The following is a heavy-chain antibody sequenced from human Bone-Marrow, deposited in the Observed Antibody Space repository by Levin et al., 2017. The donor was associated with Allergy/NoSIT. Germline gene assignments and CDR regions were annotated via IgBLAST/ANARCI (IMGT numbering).Heavy chain of an antibody. J-gene: IGHJ6*03. CDR3: ARGGDGVVVPAAMRAPDRDYYYMDV. D-gene: IGHD2-2*01. Sequence: PSETLSLTCAVYGGSFSGYYWSWIRQPPGKGLEWIGEINHSGSTNYNPSLKSRVTISVDTSKNQLSLKLSSVTAADTAVYYCARGGDGVVVPAAMRAPDRDYYYMDVWGKGTTVTVSS. CDR1: GGSFSGYY. CDR2: INHSGST. V-gene: IGHV4-34*01.